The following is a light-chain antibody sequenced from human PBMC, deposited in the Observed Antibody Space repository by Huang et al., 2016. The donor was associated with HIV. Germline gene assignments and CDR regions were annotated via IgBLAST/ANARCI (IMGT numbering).Light chain of an antibody. V-gene: IGKV3-15*01. CDR1: QSVSSN. J-gene: IGKJ4*01. Sequence: EIVMTQSPATLSVSPGERATLSCRASQSVSSNLAWSQQKLGQAPRLLIYGASTRATCIPARFRGSGSETEFTLTISSLQSEDFALYYCQQYHNWPPLTFGGGTKVEIK. CDR2: GAS. CDR3: QQYHNWPPLT.